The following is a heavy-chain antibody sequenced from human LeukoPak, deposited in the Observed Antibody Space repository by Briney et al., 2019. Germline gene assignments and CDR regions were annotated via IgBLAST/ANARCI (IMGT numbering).Heavy chain of an antibody. CDR2: FYDGGSI. CDR3: GRPYRVYGHLPFDY. V-gene: IGHV4-39*01. Sequence: SETLSLTCTVSGASISGSPYYWGWIRQSPGKGLEWIGSFYDGGSIYYNPFLESRVIVSVDTSKNQFSLNMSSVTAADTAMYYCGRPYRVYGHLPFDYWGQGILVTVSS. CDR1: GASISGSPYY. J-gene: IGHJ4*02. D-gene: IGHD3-10*01.